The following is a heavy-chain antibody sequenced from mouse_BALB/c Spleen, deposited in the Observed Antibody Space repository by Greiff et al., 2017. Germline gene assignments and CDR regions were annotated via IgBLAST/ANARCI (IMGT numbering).Heavy chain of an antibody. J-gene: IGHJ2*01. D-gene: IGHD2-1*01. CDR1: GYTFTSYW. V-gene: IGHV1-69*02. CDR2: IDPSDSYT. Sequence: VQLQQSGAELVKPGASVKLSCKASGYTFTSYWMHWVKQRPGQGLEWIGEIDPSDSYTNYNQKFKGKATLTVDKSSSTAYMQLSSLTSEDSAVYYCARYRGNYYFDYWGQGTTLTVSS. CDR3: ARYRGNYYFDY.